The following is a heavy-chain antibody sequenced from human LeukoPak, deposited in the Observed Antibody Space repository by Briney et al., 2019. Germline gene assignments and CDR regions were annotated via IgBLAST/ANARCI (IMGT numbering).Heavy chain of an antibody. Sequence: ASVRVSCKASGYTFIDYTLHWLRQAPGQRLDWMGWINGGSGNTKYSPEFQGRVTITRDTSASTGYMELSSLRSEDTAVYYCANPRYDSSGYYYVDWGQGTLVTVSS. CDR3: ANPRYDSSGYYYVD. CDR2: INGGSGNT. J-gene: IGHJ4*02. CDR1: GYTFIDYT. V-gene: IGHV1-3*01. D-gene: IGHD3-22*01.